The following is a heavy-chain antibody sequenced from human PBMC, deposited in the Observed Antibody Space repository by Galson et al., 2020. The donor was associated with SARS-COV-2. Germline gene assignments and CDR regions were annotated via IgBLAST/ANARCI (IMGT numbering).Heavy chain of an antibody. CDR2: INPNSDGT. CDR1: SYTITDNH. D-gene: IGHD4-17*01. CDR3: ARTGGATTKTYYYYYGMDV. J-gene: IGHJ6*02. Sequence: ASVKISCKTSSYTITDNHMNCGRHAPGQGLEWMGWINPNSDGTTNENTFHGRLTITRDTSISTVYVEVNRLRSDATAVYYCARTGGATTKTYYYYYGMDVWGQGTTVTVSS. V-gene: IGHV1-2*02.